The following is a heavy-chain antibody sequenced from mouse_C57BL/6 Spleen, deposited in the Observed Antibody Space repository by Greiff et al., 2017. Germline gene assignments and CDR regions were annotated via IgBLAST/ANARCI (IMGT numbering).Heavy chain of an antibody. CDR1: GYTFTSYW. CDR2: IDPSDSST. J-gene: IGHJ1*03. V-gene: IGHV1-59*01. D-gene: IGHD1-1*01. Sequence: QVQLQQPGAELVRPGTSVQLSCKASGYTFTSYWMHWVKQRPGQGLEWIGVIDPSDSSTNYNQKFKGKATLTVDTSSSTAYMQLSSLTSEDSAVYYCARLITTVVGGYFDVWGTGTTVTVSS. CDR3: ARLITTVVGGYFDV.